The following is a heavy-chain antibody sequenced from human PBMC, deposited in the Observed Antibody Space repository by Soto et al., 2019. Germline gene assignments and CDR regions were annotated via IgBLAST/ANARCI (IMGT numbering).Heavy chain of an antibody. CDR2: ITGSSSTM. Sequence: GGSLRLSCAASGFAFSSYSMNWVRQAPGKGLEWVSYITGSSSTMYYADSVKGRFTISRDNAKNSLYLQMNSLRAEDTAVYYCAREKQSGTNYFDYWGQGALVTVSS. CDR3: AREKQSGTNYFDY. CDR1: GFAFSSYS. J-gene: IGHJ4*02. V-gene: IGHV3-48*01. D-gene: IGHD4-17*01.